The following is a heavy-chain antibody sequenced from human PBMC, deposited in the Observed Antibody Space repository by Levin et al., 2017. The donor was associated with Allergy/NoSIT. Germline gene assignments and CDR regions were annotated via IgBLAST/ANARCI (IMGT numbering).Heavy chain of an antibody. V-gene: IGHV3-23*01. D-gene: IGHD4-17*01. CDR3: AKDLGMTTVTTSVAFDI. Sequence: PGGSLRLSCAASGFTFSSYAMSWVRQAPGKGLEWVSAISGSGGSTYYADSVKGRFTISRDNSKNTLYLQMNSLRAEDTAVYYCAKDLGMTTVTTSVAFDIWGQGTMVTVSS. CDR1: GFTFSSYA. CDR2: ISGSGGST. J-gene: IGHJ3*02.